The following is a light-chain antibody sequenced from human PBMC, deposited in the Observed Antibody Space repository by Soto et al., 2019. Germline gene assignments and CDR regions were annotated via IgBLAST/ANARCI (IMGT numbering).Light chain of an antibody. CDR2: LEGSGSY. CDR1: SGHSSYI. V-gene: IGLV4-60*03. Sequence: QSVLTQSSSASASLGSSVKLTCTLSSGHSSYIIAWHQQQPGKAPRYLMKLEGSGSYNKGSGVPDRFSGSSSGADRYLTISNLQSEDEGDYYCVTWDSNGVVFGGGTKVTVL. J-gene: IGLJ2*01. CDR3: VTWDSNGVV.